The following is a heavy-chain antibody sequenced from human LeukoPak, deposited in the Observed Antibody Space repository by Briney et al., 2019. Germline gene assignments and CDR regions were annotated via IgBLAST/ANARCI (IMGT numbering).Heavy chain of an antibody. CDR1: GFTFSSYA. D-gene: IGHD6-19*01. CDR2: ISGSGGST. Sequence: PGGSLRLSCAASGFTFSSYAMSWVRQAPGKGLEWVSAISGSGGSTYYADSVKGRFTISRDNSKNTLYLQMNSLRAEDTAVYYCAKTPRSGGWLTHFDYWGQGTLVTVSS. V-gene: IGHV3-23*01. CDR3: AKTPRSGGWLTHFDY. J-gene: IGHJ4*02.